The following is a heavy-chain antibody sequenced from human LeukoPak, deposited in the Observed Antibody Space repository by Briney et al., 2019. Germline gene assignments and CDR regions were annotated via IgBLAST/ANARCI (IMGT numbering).Heavy chain of an antibody. Sequence: GGSLRLSCAGSGFTFSNYEMNWVRQAPGKGLEWVSYISSSGSTIHYADSVKGRFTISRDNAKNSLYLQMNSLRAEDTALYYCARGYSSSVGIFNYWGQGTLVTVSS. CDR2: ISSSGSTI. V-gene: IGHV3-48*03. D-gene: IGHD6-6*01. J-gene: IGHJ4*02. CDR3: ARGYSSSVGIFNY. CDR1: GFTFSNYE.